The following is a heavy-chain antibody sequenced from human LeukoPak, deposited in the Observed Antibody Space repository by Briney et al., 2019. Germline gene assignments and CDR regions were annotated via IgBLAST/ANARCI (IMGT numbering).Heavy chain of an antibody. D-gene: IGHD2-2*01. V-gene: IGHV1-2*02. Sequence: ASVKVSCKATGYTFTGYYMQWVRQAPGQGLEWMGWINPNSGGTNYAQKFQGRVTMTRDTSISTVYMELSRLRSDDTAVYYCARAYCSSTSCYFYFDYWAQGTLVTVSS. CDR1: GYTFTGYY. CDR2: INPNSGGT. CDR3: ARAYCSSTSCYFYFDY. J-gene: IGHJ4*02.